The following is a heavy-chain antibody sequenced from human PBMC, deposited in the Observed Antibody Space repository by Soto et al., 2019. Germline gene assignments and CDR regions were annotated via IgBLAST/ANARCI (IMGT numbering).Heavy chain of an antibody. Sequence: QVQLVQSGAEVKKPGSSVKVSCKASGGTFSSYTISWVRQAPGQGLEWMGRIIPILGIANYAQKSQARVTITXXNXPXXAYMELSSLSSEDTAVYYCARYRSGSSPYYYGMDVWGQGTTVTVSS. D-gene: IGHD3-10*01. CDR1: GGTFSSYT. V-gene: IGHV1-69*02. J-gene: IGHJ6*02. CDR3: ARYRSGSSPYYYGMDV. CDR2: IIPILGIA.